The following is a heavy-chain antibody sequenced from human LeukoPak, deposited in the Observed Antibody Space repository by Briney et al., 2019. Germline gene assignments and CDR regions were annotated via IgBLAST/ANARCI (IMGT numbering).Heavy chain of an antibody. CDR1: TFTFSNAW. V-gene: IGHV3-15*01. CDR2: IKSKSDGGTT. D-gene: IGHD2-15*01. J-gene: IGHJ3*02. Sequence: GGSLRLSCAASTFTFSNAWMSWVRQAPGKGLEWVGRIKSKSDGGTTDYAAPVKGRFTISRDESKNTLYMQMNSLKTEDTAVYYCTTAPRGYCSGGSCSYAFDIWGQGTMVTVSS. CDR3: TTAPRGYCSGGSCSYAFDI.